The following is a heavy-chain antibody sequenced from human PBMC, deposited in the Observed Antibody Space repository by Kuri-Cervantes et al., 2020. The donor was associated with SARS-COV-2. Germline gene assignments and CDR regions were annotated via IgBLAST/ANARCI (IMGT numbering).Heavy chain of an antibody. J-gene: IGHJ3*02. Sequence: GGSLRLSCAASGFTFSSYAMSWVRQAPGKGLEWVSSISSSSSYIYYADSVKGRFTISRDNAKNSLYLQMNSLRAEDTAVYYCARDLGPYQLLFFRAFDIWGQGTMVTVSS. CDR1: GFTFSSYA. D-gene: IGHD2-2*01. CDR3: ARDLGPYQLLFFRAFDI. V-gene: IGHV3-21*01. CDR2: ISSSSSYI.